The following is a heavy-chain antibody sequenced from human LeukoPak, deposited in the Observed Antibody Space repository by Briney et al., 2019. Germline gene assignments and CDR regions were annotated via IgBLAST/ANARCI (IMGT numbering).Heavy chain of an antibody. CDR1: GYTFTTDG. CDR3: AREGLNGYSYGTFDY. J-gene: IGHJ4*02. CDR2: ISAYNGNT. Sequence: SLKASSTASGYTFTTDGISWVRQAPGQGLEWMGWISAYNGNTNYAQKLQGRVTMTTDTSTSTAYMELRSLRSDDTAVYYCAREGLNGYSYGTFDYWGQGTLVTVSS. D-gene: IGHD5-18*01. V-gene: IGHV1-18*01.